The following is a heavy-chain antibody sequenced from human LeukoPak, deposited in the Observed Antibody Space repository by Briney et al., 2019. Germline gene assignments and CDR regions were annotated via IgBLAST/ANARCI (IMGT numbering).Heavy chain of an antibody. Sequence: GGSLRLSCAASGFTLSTYWMSWVRQVPGKGLEWVADIKKDGSETYYVDSVRGRFTISRDNAKNSLYLQMNSLRAEDTAIYHCAKGRYSGTTYYFDYWGQGTLVTVSS. D-gene: IGHD5-12*01. CDR2: IKKDGSET. CDR3: AKGRYSGTTYYFDY. CDR1: GFTLSTYW. J-gene: IGHJ4*02. V-gene: IGHV3-7*03.